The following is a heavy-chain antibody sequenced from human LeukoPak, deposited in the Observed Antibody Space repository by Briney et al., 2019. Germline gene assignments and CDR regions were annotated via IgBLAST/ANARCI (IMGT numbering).Heavy chain of an antibody. J-gene: IGHJ4*02. D-gene: IGHD2-15*01. CDR1: GFTFRNHW. CDR3: AKDPVVAATLGIDY. V-gene: IGHV3-30*18. CDR2: ISYDGSDK. Sequence: RGGSLRLSCAASGFTFRNHWMSWVRQAPGKGLEWVALISYDGSDKYYADSVKGRFTISRDNSKNTLYLQMNSLTAEDTAVYYCAKDPVVAATLGIDYWGQGTLVTVSS.